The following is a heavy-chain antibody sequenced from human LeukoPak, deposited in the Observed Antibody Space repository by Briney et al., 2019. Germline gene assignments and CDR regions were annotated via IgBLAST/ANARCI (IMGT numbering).Heavy chain of an antibody. D-gene: IGHD2-2*01. Sequence: GASVKVSCKASGYTFTSYAVHWVRQAPGQGLEWMGWISAYNGNTNYAQKLQGRVTMTTDTSTSTAYMELRSLRSDDTAVYYCARSPRYCSSTSCHPYYFDYWGQGTLVTVSS. CDR1: GYTFTSYA. J-gene: IGHJ4*02. V-gene: IGHV1-18*01. CDR3: ARSPRYCSSTSCHPYYFDY. CDR2: ISAYNGNT.